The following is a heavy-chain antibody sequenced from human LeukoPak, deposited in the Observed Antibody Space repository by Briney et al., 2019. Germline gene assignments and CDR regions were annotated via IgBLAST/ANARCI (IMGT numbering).Heavy chain of an antibody. V-gene: IGHV3-11*01. J-gene: IGHJ6*02. Sequence: KSGGSLRLSCAASGFTFSDYYMSWIRQAPGKGLEWVSYISSSGSTIYYADSVKGRFTISRDNAKNSLYLQMNSLRAEDTAVYYCARDQREAGRWYFPYYYGMDVWGQGTTVTVSS. CDR3: ARDQREAGRWYFPYYYGMDV. CDR1: GFTFSDYY. D-gene: IGHD6-13*01. CDR2: ISSSGSTI.